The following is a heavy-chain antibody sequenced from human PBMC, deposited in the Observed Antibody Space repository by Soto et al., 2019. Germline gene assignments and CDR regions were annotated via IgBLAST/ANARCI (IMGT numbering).Heavy chain of an antibody. CDR2: ISSSSSYT. CDR3: AKRDCSGGSCYFNWFDP. Sequence: SLRLSCAASGFTFSDYYMSWIRQAPGKGLEWVSYISSSSSYTNYADSVKGRFTISRDNAKNSLYLQMNSLRAEDTAVYYCAKRDCSGGSCYFNWFDPWGQGTLVTVSS. J-gene: IGHJ5*02. D-gene: IGHD2-15*01. CDR1: GFTFSDYY. V-gene: IGHV3-11*06.